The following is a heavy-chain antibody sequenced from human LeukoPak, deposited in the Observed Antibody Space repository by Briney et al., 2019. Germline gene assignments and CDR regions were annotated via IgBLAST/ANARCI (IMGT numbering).Heavy chain of an antibody. D-gene: IGHD2-8*01. J-gene: IGHJ4*02. CDR3: AAQPCINGICYLDY. CDR1: GFTFSDHA. V-gene: IGHV3-30*04. Sequence: QPGRSLRLSCTASGFTFSDHAMHWVRQAPGKGLEWVTVISYHARDQFYADSVKGRFTVSRDNSRNTLYLQMNGLRAEDSAVYYCAAQPCINGICYLDYWGQGTLVTVSS. CDR2: ISYHARDQ.